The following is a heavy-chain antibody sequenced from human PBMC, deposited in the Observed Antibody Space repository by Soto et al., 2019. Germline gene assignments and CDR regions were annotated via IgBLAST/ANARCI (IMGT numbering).Heavy chain of an antibody. V-gene: IGHV1-2*04. CDR1: GYTFTGYY. D-gene: IGHD5-12*01. CDR3: ARDPSHSGYDH. J-gene: IGHJ5*02. CDR2: INPNSGGT. Sequence: ASVKVSRKASGYTFTGYYMHWVRQALGQGLEWMGWINPNSGGTNYAQKFQGWVTMTRDTSISTAYMELSRLRSDDTAVYYCARDPSHSGYDHWGQGTLVTVSS.